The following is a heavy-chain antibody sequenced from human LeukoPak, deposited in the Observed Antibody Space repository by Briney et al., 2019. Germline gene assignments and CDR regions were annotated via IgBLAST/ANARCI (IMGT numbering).Heavy chain of an antibody. D-gene: IGHD4-17*01. CDR1: GFTFSTYG. V-gene: IGHV3-30*02. CDR3: ARDYGDYDLTFDY. J-gene: IGHJ4*02. Sequence: GGSLRLSCAASGFTFSTYGMHWVRQAPGKGLEWVAFIRYDGSNKYYADSVKGRFTISRDNSKNTLYLQMNSLRAEDTAVYYCARDYGDYDLTFDYWGQGTLVTVSS. CDR2: IRYDGSNK.